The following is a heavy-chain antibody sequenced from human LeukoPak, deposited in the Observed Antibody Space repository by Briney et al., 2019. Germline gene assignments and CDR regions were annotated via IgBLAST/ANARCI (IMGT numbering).Heavy chain of an antibody. V-gene: IGHV1-18*01. J-gene: IGHJ5*02. CDR1: GYTFTSYG. CDR3: ARVIVVVPAAIGGNWFDP. CDR2: ISAYNGNT. D-gene: IGHD2-2*01. Sequence: GASVKVSCKASGYTFTSYGISWVRQAPGQGLEWMGWISAYNGNTNYAQKLQGRVTMTTDTSTSTAYMELRSLRSDDTAVYYCARVIVVVPAAIGGNWFDPWGQGTLVTVSS.